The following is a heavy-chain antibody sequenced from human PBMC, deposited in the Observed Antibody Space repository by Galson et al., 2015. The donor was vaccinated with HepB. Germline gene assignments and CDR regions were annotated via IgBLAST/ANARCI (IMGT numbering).Heavy chain of an antibody. V-gene: IGHV3-11*01. D-gene: IGHD3-22*01. Sequence: SLRLSCAASGFTFSDYYMSWIRQAPGKGLEWVSYISSSGSTIYYADSVKGRFTISRDNAKNSLYLQMNSLRAEDTAVYYCARASDSSGYSFDYWGQGTLVTVSS. CDR2: ISSSGSTI. J-gene: IGHJ4*02. CDR3: ARASDSSGYSFDY. CDR1: GFTFSDYY.